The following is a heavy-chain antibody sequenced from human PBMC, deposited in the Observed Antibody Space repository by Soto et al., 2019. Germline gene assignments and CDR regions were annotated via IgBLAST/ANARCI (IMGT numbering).Heavy chain of an antibody. CDR1: HGSVTSGGYF. D-gene: IGHD2-15*01. V-gene: IGHV4-39*01. Sequence: KASETLSLTCTVSHGSVTSGGYFWAWIRQPPGKGLEFIGSVHSSGGTYYSPSLKSRASISIDKSKNQFSLKLTSVNAGDTAVYFCASVVVGATRQTGSDHWGQGTLVTVSS. CDR3: ASVVVGATRQTGSDH. J-gene: IGHJ4*02. CDR2: VHSSGGT.